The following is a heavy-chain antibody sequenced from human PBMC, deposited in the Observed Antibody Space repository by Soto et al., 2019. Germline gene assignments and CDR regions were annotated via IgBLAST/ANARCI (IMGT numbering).Heavy chain of an antibody. J-gene: IGHJ5*02. CDR2: IYHSGST. CDR3: ARGYCSSTSCYSPPNWFDP. D-gene: IGHD2-2*02. Sequence: QLQLQESGSGLVKPSQTLSLTCAVSGGSISSGGYSWSWIRQPPGKGLEWIGYIYHSGSTYYNPSLKSRVTLSGDRSKDQFSLELSSVTAADTAVYYCARGYCSSTSCYSPPNWFDPWGQGTLVTVSS. V-gene: IGHV4-30-2*01. CDR1: GGSISSGGYS.